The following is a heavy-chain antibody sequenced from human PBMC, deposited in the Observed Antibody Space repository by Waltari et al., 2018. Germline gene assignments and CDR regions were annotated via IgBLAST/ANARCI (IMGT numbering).Heavy chain of an antibody. Sequence: EVQLVESGGDLVRPGGSLRLSCEASGFTFGSYWMSWVRQAPGKGLEWVANIRQDGSEKKYLDSVRGRFIISRDNAKNSVYLQMNSLRVEDTALYYCAKDNWGRPGGIDGFDVWGQGTMVTVSS. V-gene: IGHV3-7*01. CDR1: GFTFGSYW. J-gene: IGHJ3*01. CDR3: AKDNWGRPGGIDGFDV. CDR2: IRQDGSEK. D-gene: IGHD7-27*01.